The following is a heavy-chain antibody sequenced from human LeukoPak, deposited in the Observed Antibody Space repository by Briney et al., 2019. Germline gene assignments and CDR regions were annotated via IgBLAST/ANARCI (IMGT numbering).Heavy chain of an antibody. Sequence: PGGSLRLSCAASGFTFSSYWMSWVRQAPGKGLEWVGHIKQDGSEIYYVDSMKGRFTISRDNAKNSLYLQMDSLRAEDTAVYYCASWSSGSPPTNIWGQGSLVTVSS. CDR2: IKQDGSEI. D-gene: IGHD6-19*01. CDR3: ASWSSGSPPTNI. CDR1: GFTFSSYW. J-gene: IGHJ4*02. V-gene: IGHV3-7*01.